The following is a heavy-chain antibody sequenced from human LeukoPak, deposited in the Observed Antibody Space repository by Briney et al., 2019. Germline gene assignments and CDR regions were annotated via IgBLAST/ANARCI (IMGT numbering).Heavy chain of an antibody. Sequence: QAGGSLRLSCAASGFTFSRYWMSWVRQAPGKGLEWVANIKQDGSEKYYVDSVKGRFTISRDNAKNSLYLQMNSLRAEGTAVYYCARLGRVVVTTSYWGQGTLVTVSS. J-gene: IGHJ4*02. CDR2: IKQDGSEK. V-gene: IGHV3-7*03. D-gene: IGHD3-22*01. CDR3: ARLGRVVVTTSY. CDR1: GFTFSRYW.